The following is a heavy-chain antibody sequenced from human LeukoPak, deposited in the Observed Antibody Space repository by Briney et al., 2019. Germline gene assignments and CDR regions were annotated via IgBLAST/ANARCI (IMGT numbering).Heavy chain of an antibody. CDR3: PREKTRDGHNEAPYIFYMDV. V-gene: IGHV3-30*03. D-gene: IGHD5-24*01. CDR1: GFTLGHYV. Sequence: PRRALRLSCAASGFTLGHYVMHWGRQTPGKRLGWVAVVVDDARNYGRNSYYAPSVKGRFTSSRANLQNTLYLEMNSLTPEDTAIYYCPREKTRDGHNEAPYIFYMDVWDKGTTVTVPS. J-gene: IGHJ6*03. CDR2: VVDDARNYGRNS.